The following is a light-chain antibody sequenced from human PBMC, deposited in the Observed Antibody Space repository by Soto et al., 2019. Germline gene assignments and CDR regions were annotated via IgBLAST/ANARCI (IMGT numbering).Light chain of an antibody. CDR1: SADIGGYHY. CDR2: EIH. V-gene: IGLV2-14*01. CDR3: TSYTRSGTLV. Sequence: QSALTQPASVSGSPGQAITISCTGSSADIGGYHYVSWYRQHPGRVPQLIIYEIHNRPSGVSHRFSGSKSGNTASLTISGLLAEAEADYYCTSYTRSGTLVFGGGTTLTVL. J-gene: IGLJ2*01.